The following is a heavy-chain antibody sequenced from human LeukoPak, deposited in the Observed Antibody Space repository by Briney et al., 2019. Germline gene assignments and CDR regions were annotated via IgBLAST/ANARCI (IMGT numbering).Heavy chain of an antibody. CDR2: VNHSGST. CDR3: ARAVAAAVLDY. Sequence: PSETLSLTCGVYGGSFSSYYWSWIRQPPGKGLEWIGEVNHSGSTNYNPSLKSRVTISVDTSKNQFSLKLSPVTAADTAVYYCARAVAAAVLDYWGQGTLVTVSS. V-gene: IGHV4-34*01. J-gene: IGHJ4*02. D-gene: IGHD6-13*01. CDR1: GGSFSSYY.